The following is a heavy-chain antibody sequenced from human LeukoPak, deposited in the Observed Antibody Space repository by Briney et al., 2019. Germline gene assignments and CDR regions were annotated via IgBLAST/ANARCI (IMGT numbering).Heavy chain of an antibody. V-gene: IGHV3-48*03. D-gene: IGHD3-22*01. Sequence: PGGSLRLSCTASGFTLSSYEMSWIRQAPGKGLEWVSSIDYSGGDTHYADSVKGRFTISRDNAKNSLYLQMNSLRAEDTAVYYCASDPYYYDSSGFYFDYWGQGTLVTVSS. CDR1: GFTLSSYE. CDR3: ASDPYYYDSSGFYFDY. J-gene: IGHJ4*02. CDR2: IDYSGGDT.